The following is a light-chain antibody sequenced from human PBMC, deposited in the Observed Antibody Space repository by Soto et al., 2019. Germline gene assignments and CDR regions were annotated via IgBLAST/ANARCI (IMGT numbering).Light chain of an antibody. CDR2: EVS. CDR3: SSYAGSNNLV. CDR1: SSDVGDYNY. J-gene: IGLJ2*01. Sequence: QSALTQPPSASGSPGQSVTISCTGTSSDVGDYNYVSWYQQHPGKAPKLMIYEVSKRPSGVPDRFSGSKSGNTASLTVSGLQAEDEADYYCSSYAGSNNLVFGGGTKLPVL. V-gene: IGLV2-8*01.